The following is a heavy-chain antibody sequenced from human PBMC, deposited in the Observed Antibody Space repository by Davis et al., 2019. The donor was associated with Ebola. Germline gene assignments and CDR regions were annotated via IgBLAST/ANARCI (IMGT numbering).Heavy chain of an antibody. D-gene: IGHD3-3*01. CDR2: ISSSSSHA. V-gene: IGHV3-11*06. CDR3: ARGSFGDRDAFDI. J-gene: IGHJ3*02. Sequence: PGGSLRLSCAASGFIFNEYYMSWIRQAPGKGLEWVSYISSSSSHANYADSVKGRFTISRDNAKNSLYLQMNSLRAEDTAVYYCARGSFGDRDAFDIWGQGTMVTVSS. CDR1: GFIFNEYY.